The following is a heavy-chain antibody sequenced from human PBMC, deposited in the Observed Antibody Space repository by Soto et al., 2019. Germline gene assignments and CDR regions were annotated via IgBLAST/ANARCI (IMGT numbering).Heavy chain of an antibody. CDR1: GFIFGTYG. Sequence: EVQLLESGGGLVQPGGALRLSCAASGFIFGTYGMSWVRQAPGKGLERVSAVSGTGDNTYYADSAKGRFTISRDNSRNTLYLQMNSLRVEDTAIYYCAKNGPRSHYSSSSTDLDYWGLGTLVTVSS. J-gene: IGHJ4*02. CDR3: AKNGPRSHYSSSSTDLDY. D-gene: IGHD6-6*01. V-gene: IGHV3-23*01. CDR2: VSGTGDNT.